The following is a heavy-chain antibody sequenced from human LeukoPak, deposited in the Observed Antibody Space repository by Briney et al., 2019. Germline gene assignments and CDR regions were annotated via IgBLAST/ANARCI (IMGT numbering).Heavy chain of an antibody. D-gene: IGHD6-13*01. J-gene: IGHJ6*02. V-gene: IGHV3-11*01. CDR1: GFTFSDYY. CDR3: ARDFRDSSPGGMDV. CDR2: ISSSGCTI. Sequence: GGSLRLSCAASGFTFSDYYMSWIRQAPGKGLEWVSYISSSGCTIYYADSVKGRFTISRDNAKNSLYLQMNSLRAEDTAVYYCARDFRDSSPGGMDVWGQGTTVTVSS.